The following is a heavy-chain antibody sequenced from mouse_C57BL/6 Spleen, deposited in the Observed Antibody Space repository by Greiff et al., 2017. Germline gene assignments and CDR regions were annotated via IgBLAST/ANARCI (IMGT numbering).Heavy chain of an antibody. V-gene: IGHV1-85*01. Sequence: QVQLKESGPELVKPGASVTLSCKASGYTFTSYDINWVKQRPGQGLEWIGWIYPRDGSTKYNETFKGKATFTVDTSSSTAYMELHSLTSEDSAVYFCARERVIATVVPFAYWGQGTLVTVSA. CDR2: IYPRDGST. J-gene: IGHJ3*01. CDR3: ARERVIATVVPFAY. CDR1: GYTFTSYD. D-gene: IGHD1-1*01.